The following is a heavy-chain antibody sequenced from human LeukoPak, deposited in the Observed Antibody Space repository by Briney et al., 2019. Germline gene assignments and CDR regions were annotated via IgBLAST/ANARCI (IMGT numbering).Heavy chain of an antibody. Sequence: SETLSLACTVSGGSISSYYWSWIRQPPGKGLEWIGYIYYSGSTNYNPSLKSRVTISVDTSKNQFSLKLSSVTAADTAVYYCARDRRKWELPYFDYWGQGTLVTVSS. D-gene: IGHD1-26*01. CDR1: GGSISSYY. J-gene: IGHJ4*02. CDR2: IYYSGST. CDR3: ARDRRKWELPYFDY. V-gene: IGHV4-59*01.